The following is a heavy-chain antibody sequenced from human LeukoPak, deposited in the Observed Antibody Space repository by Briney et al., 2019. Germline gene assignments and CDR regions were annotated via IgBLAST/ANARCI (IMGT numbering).Heavy chain of an antibody. J-gene: IGHJ4*02. V-gene: IGHV1-46*01. CDR3: VREGAVALKHFDL. CDR1: GFSLTNNF. CDR2: MRPTDAYT. D-gene: IGHD6-19*01. Sequence: ASVKVSCKAFGFSLTNNFMHWVRQAPGQGLEWMGYMRPTDAYTGYAPKFQGRVTVTRDTSTNTLYMELSSLGSDDTAVYYCVREGAVALKHFDLWGQGTLLTVSS.